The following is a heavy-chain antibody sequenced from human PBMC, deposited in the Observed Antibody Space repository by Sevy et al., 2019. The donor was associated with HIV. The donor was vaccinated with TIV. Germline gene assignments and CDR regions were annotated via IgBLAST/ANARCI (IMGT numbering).Heavy chain of an antibody. J-gene: IGHJ6*02. V-gene: IGHV3-23*01. D-gene: IGHD2-2*01. CDR3: AKTINSGGGAVPAANYYYYGMDV. CDR1: EFIFSDYA. CDR2: INGKGRST. Sequence: GGSLRLSCAASEFIFSDYAMNWVRQTPGKGLEWVSSINGKGRSTHHADSVEGRFTISRDNSKNTLYLQMNSLRAEDTAVYYCAKTINSGGGAVPAANYYYYGMDVWGQGTTVTVSS.